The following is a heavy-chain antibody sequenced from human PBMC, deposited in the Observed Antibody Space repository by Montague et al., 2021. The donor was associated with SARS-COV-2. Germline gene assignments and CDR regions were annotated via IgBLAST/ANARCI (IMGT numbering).Heavy chain of an antibody. D-gene: IGHD3-3*01. CDR2: IYYSGCT. CDR3: ARANYDFWSGYSVAYYYYYMDV. CDR1: GGSISSYY. J-gene: IGHJ6*03. Sequence: SETLSLTCTVSGGSISSYYWSWIRQPPGKGLEWIGYIYYSGCTNXNPSLKSRVTISVDTSKNQFSLKLSSVTAADTAVYYCARANYDFWSGYSVAYYYYYMDVWGKGTTVTVPS. V-gene: IGHV4-59*01.